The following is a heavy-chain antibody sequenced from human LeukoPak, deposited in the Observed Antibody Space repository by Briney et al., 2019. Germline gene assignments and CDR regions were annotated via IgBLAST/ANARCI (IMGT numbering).Heavy chain of an antibody. CDR2: INPNSGGT. CDR1: GYTFTGCY. J-gene: IGHJ6*03. Sequence: ASVKASXKASGYTFTGCYMHWVRQAPGQGLEWMGWINPNSGGTNYAQKFQGRVTMTRDTSISTAYMELSRLRSDDTAVYYCAREYSGSSYYYYMDVWGKGTTVTVSS. CDR3: AREYSGSSYYYYMDV. D-gene: IGHD6-13*01. V-gene: IGHV1-2*02.